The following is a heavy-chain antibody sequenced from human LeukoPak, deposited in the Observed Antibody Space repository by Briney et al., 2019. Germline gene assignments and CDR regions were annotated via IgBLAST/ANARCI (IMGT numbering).Heavy chain of an antibody. V-gene: IGHV4-59*01. J-gene: IGHJ4*02. Sequence: SETLSLTCTVSGDSIGSYYWSWIRQPPGKGLEWIGHIYYSGSTHYNPSLRSRVTLSVDTSKNQFSLKLCSVTAADTAVYYCARFYYYGSGSYYSAYFDYWGQGTLVTDSS. CDR2: IYYSGST. CDR3: ARFYYYGSGSYYSAYFDY. D-gene: IGHD3-10*01. CDR1: GDSIGSYY.